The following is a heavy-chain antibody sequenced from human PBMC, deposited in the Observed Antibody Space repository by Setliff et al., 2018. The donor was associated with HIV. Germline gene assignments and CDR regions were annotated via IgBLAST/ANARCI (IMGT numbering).Heavy chain of an antibody. CDR2: ISYDGSNK. J-gene: IGHJ4*02. CDR1: GFTYSGYW. CDR3: VRGPQFRPH. V-gene: IGHV3-30*07. Sequence: GGSLRLSCAASGFTYSGYWMSWVRQAPGKGLEWVAVISYDGSNKYYADSVKGRFTVSRDNAKNTLYLQMNRLRAEDTAVYYCVRGPQFRPHWGQGTLVTVSS.